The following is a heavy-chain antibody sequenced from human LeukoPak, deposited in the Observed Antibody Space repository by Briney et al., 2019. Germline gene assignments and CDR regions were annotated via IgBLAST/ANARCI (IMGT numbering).Heavy chain of an antibody. D-gene: IGHD2-21*01. J-gene: IGHJ4*02. Sequence: PGGSLRLSCVASGFTFGHNAMAWVRQAPGKGLEWVSAISGSGGSTYYADSVKGRFTISRDNSKNTLCLQMNSLRAEDTAVYYCAKLIVRLDYWGQGTLVTVSS. V-gene: IGHV3-23*01. CDR3: AKLIVRLDY. CDR2: ISGSGGST. CDR1: GFTFGHNA.